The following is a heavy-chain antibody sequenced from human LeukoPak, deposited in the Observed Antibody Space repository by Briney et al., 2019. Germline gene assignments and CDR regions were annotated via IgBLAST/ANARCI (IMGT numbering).Heavy chain of an antibody. CDR1: GFTVSSNY. CDR3: ALRYYYDSSGYFRYFDY. D-gene: IGHD3-22*01. J-gene: IGHJ4*02. V-gene: IGHV3-66*01. Sequence: RGSLRLSCAASGFTVSSNYMSWVRQAPGKGLEWVSVFYSGGSTYYADSVKGRFTISRDNSKNTLYLQMNSLRAEDTAVYYCALRYYYDSSGYFRYFDYWGQGTLVSVSS. CDR2: FYSGGST.